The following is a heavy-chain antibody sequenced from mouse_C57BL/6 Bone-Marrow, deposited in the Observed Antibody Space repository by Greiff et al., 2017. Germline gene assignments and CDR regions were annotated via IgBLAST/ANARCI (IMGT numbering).Heavy chain of an antibody. V-gene: IGHV1-55*01. CDR2: IYPGSGST. Sequence: VQLQQPGAELVKPGASVKMSCKASGYTFTSYWITWVKQRPGQGLEWIGVIYPGSGSTNYNEKFKSKATLTVDTSSSTAYMQLSSLTSEDSAVYYCASDYCGSIFQYYFDYWGQGTTLTVSS. CDR3: ASDYCGSIFQYYFDY. J-gene: IGHJ2*01. D-gene: IGHD1-1*01. CDR1: GYTFTSYW.